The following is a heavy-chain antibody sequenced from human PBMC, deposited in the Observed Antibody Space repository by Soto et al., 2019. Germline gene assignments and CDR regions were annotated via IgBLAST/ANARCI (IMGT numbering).Heavy chain of an antibody. V-gene: IGHV2-5*02. CDR1: GFSLTTRGAG. J-gene: IGHJ4*02. D-gene: IGHD5-18*01. Sequence: QITLKESGPTLVKPTQTLTLTCTFSGFSLTTRGAGVGWIRQPPGKALEWLALIYWGDDEGYSPTLKSRLTIRKDTSKNQVALTMTNVDPVETASCFCAHRPRGSGYQFDCWGQGTLVTVSS. CDR2: IYWGDDE. CDR3: AHRPRGSGYQFDC.